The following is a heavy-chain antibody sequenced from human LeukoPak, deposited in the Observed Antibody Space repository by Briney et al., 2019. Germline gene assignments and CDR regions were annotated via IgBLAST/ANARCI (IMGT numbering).Heavy chain of an antibody. D-gene: IGHD2-2*01. Sequence: KPSETLSLTCIVSGGSISSSSYYWGWIRQPPGKGLEWIGSIYYSGSTYYNPSLKSRVTISVDTSKNQFSLKLSSVTAADTAVYYCARPRLRGSSSSPFDYWGQGTLVTVSS. V-gene: IGHV4-39*01. CDR3: ARPRLRGSSSSPFDY. CDR1: GGSISSSSYY. J-gene: IGHJ4*02. CDR2: IYYSGST.